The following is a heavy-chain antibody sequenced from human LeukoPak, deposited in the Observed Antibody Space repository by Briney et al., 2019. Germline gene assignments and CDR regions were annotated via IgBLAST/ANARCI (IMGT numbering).Heavy chain of an antibody. CDR3: ARADGDGGYYYYYGMDV. D-gene: IGHD4-17*01. CDR1: EFTFSSYW. J-gene: IGHJ6*04. V-gene: IGHV3-7*03. Sequence: GGSLRLSCAASEFTFSSYWMGWVRQAPGKGLEWVANIKQDGSEKYYVDSVKGRFTISRDNAKNSLYLQMNSLRAEDTAVYYCARADGDGGYYYYYGMDVWGKGTTVTVSS. CDR2: IKQDGSEK.